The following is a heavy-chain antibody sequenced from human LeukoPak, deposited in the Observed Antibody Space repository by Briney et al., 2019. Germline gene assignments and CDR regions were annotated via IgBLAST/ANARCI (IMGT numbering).Heavy chain of an antibody. Sequence: GWSLRLSCAASGFTFSSYGIHWVRQAPGKGLEWVAVIPSDGSNKYYADSVKGRFTISRDNSKNTLYLQMNSLRAEDTAVYYCAKGGSSGWFDYFDYWGQGTLVTVSS. J-gene: IGHJ4*02. D-gene: IGHD6-19*01. CDR3: AKGGSSGWFDYFDY. CDR1: GFTFSSYG. V-gene: IGHV3-30*18. CDR2: IPSDGSNK.